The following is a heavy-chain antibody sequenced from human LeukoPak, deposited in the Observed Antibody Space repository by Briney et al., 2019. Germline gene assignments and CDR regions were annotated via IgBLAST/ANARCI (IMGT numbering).Heavy chain of an antibody. CDR2: IIPIFGTA. CDR1: GGTFSSYA. V-gene: IGHV1-69*06. J-gene: IGHJ4*02. CDR3: ATGYCSGGSCFVHRFGVFDY. D-gene: IGHD2-15*01. Sequence: GSSVKVSCKASGGTFSSYAISWVRQAPGQGLEWMGGIIPIFGTANYAQKFQGRVTITADKSTSTAYMELSSLRSEDTAVYYCATGYCSGGSCFVHRFGVFDYWGQGTLVTVSS.